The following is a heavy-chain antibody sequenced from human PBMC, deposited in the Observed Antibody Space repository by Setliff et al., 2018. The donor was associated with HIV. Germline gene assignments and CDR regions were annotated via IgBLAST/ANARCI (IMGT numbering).Heavy chain of an antibody. Sequence: SETLSLTCTVSGASISRSSYYWGWIRQPPGKGLEWIGSTYNSGSTYYNPSLKSRVMISVDTSNNQFSLKLISVTSADTAVYYCASLLPYSSGWYDFDYWGQGTLVTVSS. D-gene: IGHD6-13*01. CDR2: TYNSGST. J-gene: IGHJ4*02. CDR1: GASISRSSYY. V-gene: IGHV4-39*07. CDR3: ASLLPYSSGWYDFDY.